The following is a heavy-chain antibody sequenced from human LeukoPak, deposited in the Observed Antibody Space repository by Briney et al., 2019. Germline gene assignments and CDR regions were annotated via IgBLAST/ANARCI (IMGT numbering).Heavy chain of an antibody. CDR2: TSYDGSNK. CDR1: GFTFSSYG. J-gene: IGHJ4*02. V-gene: IGHV3-30*18. Sequence: PGRSLRLSCAASGFTFSSYGMHWVRQAPGKGLEWVAVTSYDGSNKYYAGSVKGRFTISRDNSKNTLYLQMNSLRAEDTAVYYCAKGQVTPYSSSPCYFDYWGQGTLVTVSS. CDR3: AKGQVTPYSSSPCYFDY. D-gene: IGHD6-13*01.